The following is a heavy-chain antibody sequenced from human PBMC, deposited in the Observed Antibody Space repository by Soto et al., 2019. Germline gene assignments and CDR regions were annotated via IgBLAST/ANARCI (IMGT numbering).Heavy chain of an antibody. J-gene: IGHJ5*02. CDR3: ARLAAYYQSLDP. D-gene: IGHD2-21*01. V-gene: IGHV4-61*05. CDR2: IYNTGST. CDR1: GDSITSKIYV. Sequence: SESLSLTCTVSGDSITSKIYVWAWIRQPPGKGLEWIGYIYNTGSTNYNPSLKSRVTISVDTSRNQFSLKLSSVTAADTAVYYCARLAAYYQSLDPWGPGTLVTLSS.